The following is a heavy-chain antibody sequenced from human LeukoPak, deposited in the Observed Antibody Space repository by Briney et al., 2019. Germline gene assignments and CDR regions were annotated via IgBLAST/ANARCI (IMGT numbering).Heavy chain of an antibody. V-gene: IGHV3-23*01. Sequence: GGSLRLSCEVSGFTFSNFAMNRVRQAPGKGLEWVSSISSSARSAVYGDSVRGRFTISRVNAENTLYLQMNNLRDDDTAIYYCAKDQRSGEYNFGWGPFDIWGQGTMVTVSS. D-gene: IGHD3-10*01. CDR2: ISSSARSA. CDR3: AKDQRSGEYNFGWGPFDI. J-gene: IGHJ3*02. CDR1: GFTFSNFA.